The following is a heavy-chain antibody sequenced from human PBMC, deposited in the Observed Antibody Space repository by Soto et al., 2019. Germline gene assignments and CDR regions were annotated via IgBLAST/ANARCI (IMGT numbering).Heavy chain of an antibody. D-gene: IGHD5-12*01. CDR1: GFTFSDYY. Sequence: QVQLVESGGGLVRPGGSLRLCCAASGFTFSDYYMTWIRQAPGKGLEWVSYISSTGSTIYYADSVKGRFTVSRDNAKNSLFLQMNSLRAEDTAVYYCASRRDGYNWPYSFDYWGQGTLVTVSS. CDR2: ISSTGSTI. J-gene: IGHJ4*02. CDR3: ASRRDGYNWPYSFDY. V-gene: IGHV3-11*01.